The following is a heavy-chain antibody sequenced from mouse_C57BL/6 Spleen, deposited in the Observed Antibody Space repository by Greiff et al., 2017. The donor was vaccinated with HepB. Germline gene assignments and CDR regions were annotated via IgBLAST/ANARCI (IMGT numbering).Heavy chain of an antibody. V-gene: IGHV5-4*01. J-gene: IGHJ4*01. D-gene: IGHD2-1*01. Sequence: EVQLVESGGGLVKPGGSLKLSCAASGFTFSSYAMSWVRQTPEKRLEWVATISDGGSYTYYPDNVKGRFTISRDNAKNNLYLQMSHLKSEDTAMYYCARDYGNYNYAMDYWGQGTSVTVSS. CDR1: GFTFSSYA. CDR2: ISDGGSYT. CDR3: ARDYGNYNYAMDY.